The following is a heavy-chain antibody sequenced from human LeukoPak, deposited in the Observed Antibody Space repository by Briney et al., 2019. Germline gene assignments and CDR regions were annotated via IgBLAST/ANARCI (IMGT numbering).Heavy chain of an antibody. V-gene: IGHV3-30*04. Sequence: PGGSLRLSCAASGFTFSSYAMHWVRQAPGKGLQWVAVISYDGSNKYYADSVKGRFTISRDNSKNTLYLQMNGLRAEDTAVYYCARDTSGYHSYFDYWGQRTPVTVSS. D-gene: IGHD3-22*01. CDR3: ARDTSGYHSYFDY. J-gene: IGHJ4*02. CDR2: ISYDGSNK. CDR1: GFTFSSYA.